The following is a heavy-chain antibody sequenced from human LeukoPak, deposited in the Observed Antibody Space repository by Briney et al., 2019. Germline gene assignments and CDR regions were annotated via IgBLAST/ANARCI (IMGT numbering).Heavy chain of an antibody. CDR2: IYGGGST. Sequence: GGSLRLSCAASGFTVNSNYMSWVRQAPGKGLEWVSIIYGGGSTYYTDSVRGRFTISRDNSKNTLYLQMDSLRAEDTAVYFCAGIQQWSWRSFDIWGQGTVVTVSS. CDR3: AGIQQWSWRSFDI. D-gene: IGHD5-18*01. J-gene: IGHJ3*02. CDR1: GFTVNSNY. V-gene: IGHV3-53*01.